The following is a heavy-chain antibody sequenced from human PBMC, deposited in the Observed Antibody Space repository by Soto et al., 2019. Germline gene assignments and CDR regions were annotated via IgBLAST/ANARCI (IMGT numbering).Heavy chain of an antibody. D-gene: IGHD3-3*01. V-gene: IGHV1-8*01. CDR3: ARTISYDFWSGYSKYYYYYYIDV. CDR2: MNPNSGNT. CDR1: GYTFTSYD. Sequence: GASVKVSCKASGYTFTSYDINWVRQATGQGLEWMGWMNPNSGNTGYAQKFQGRVTMTRNTSISTAYMELSSLRSEDTAVYYCARTISYDFWSGYSKYYYYYYIDVWGKGTTVTVSS. J-gene: IGHJ6*03.